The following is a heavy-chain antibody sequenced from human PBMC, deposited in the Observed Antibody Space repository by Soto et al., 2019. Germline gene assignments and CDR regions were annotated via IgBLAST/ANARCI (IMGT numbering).Heavy chain of an antibody. Sequence: QVQLVQSGAGVQKPGATANISCKASGYRFTAYDMHWVRQAPGQRLEWLGWINTATGDTKYSPSFKGRVTLSRDTSATTAYMELRGLRFEDTAVYYCARTRGYCSGGSCYPLDHWGQGTLVTVSS. CDR1: GYRFTAYD. V-gene: IGHV1-3*04. J-gene: IGHJ4*02. CDR2: INTATGDT. CDR3: ARTRGYCSGGSCYPLDH. D-gene: IGHD2-15*01.